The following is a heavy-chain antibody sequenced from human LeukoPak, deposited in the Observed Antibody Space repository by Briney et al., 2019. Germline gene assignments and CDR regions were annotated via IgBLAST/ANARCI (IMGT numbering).Heavy chain of an antibody. V-gene: IGHV4-34*01. CDR3: ARARQWRNWFDP. D-gene: IGHD6-19*01. CDR2: INHSGST. J-gene: IGHJ5*02. Sequence: SETLSLTCAVYGGSFSGYYWSWIRQPPGKGLEWIGEINHSGSTNYSPSLKSRVTISVDTSKNQFSLKLSSVTAADTAVYYCARARQWRNWFDPWGQGTLVTVSS. CDR1: GGSFSGYY.